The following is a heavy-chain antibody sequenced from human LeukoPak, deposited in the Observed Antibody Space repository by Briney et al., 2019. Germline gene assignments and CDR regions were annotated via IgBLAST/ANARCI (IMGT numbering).Heavy chain of an antibody. CDR1: GFIFSNYE. CDR2: IGRSEAFK. CDR3: VRDPSYGSSWYYYMDV. Sequence: GGSLRLSYVASGFIFSNYEMNWVRQAPGKGLEWVSYIGRSEAFKYYADSEKGRFTVSRDNSKNSLYLQMDSLRVEDTAVYYCVRDPSYGSSWYYYMDVWGKGTTVTVSS. D-gene: IGHD6-13*01. J-gene: IGHJ6*03. V-gene: IGHV3-48*03.